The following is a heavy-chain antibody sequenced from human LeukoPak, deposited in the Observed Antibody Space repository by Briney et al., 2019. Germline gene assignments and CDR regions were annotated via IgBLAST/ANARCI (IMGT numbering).Heavy chain of an antibody. Sequence: PSETLSLTCTVSGGSISSSSYYWGWLRQPPGKGLEWIGSIYYSGSTYYNPSLKSRFTISVDTSKNQFSLKLSSVTAADTAVYYCARRYDISSGAFDYWGQGTLVTVSS. V-gene: IGHV4-39*01. J-gene: IGHJ4*02. CDR1: GGSISSSSYY. CDR3: ARRYDISSGAFDY. CDR2: IYYSGST. D-gene: IGHD3-9*01.